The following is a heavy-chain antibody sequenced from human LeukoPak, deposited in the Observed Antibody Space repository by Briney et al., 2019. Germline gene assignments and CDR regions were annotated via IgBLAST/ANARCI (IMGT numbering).Heavy chain of an antibody. J-gene: IGHJ4*02. V-gene: IGHV4-34*01. D-gene: IGHD3-22*01. CDR3: ARDSVSPTYYYDSSGYGY. CDR2: INHSGST. Sequence: SETLSLTCAVYGGSFSGYYWSWIRQPPGKGLEWIGEINHSGSTNYNPSLKSRVTISVDTSKNQFSLKLSSVTAADTAVYYCARDSVSPTYYYDSSGYGYWGQGTLVTVSS. CDR1: GGSFSGYY.